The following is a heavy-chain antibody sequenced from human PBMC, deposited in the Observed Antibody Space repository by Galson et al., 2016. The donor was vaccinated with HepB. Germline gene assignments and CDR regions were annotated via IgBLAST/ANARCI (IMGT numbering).Heavy chain of an antibody. J-gene: IGHJ6*02. CDR3: AKGEVWGSRYFYGVDV. CDR1: GFTFRNYG. Sequence: SLRLSCAASGFTFRNYGMTWVRQAPGKGLEVVSSISRSGDSTDYADSVKGRFTISRDNSKNTLYLQINSLRAEDTAVYYCAKGEVWGSRYFYGVDVWGQGTTVTVSS. V-gene: IGHV3-23*01. D-gene: IGHD7-27*01. CDR2: ISRSGDST.